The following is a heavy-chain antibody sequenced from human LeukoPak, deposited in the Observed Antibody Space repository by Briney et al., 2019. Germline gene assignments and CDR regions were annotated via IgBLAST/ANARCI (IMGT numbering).Heavy chain of an antibody. CDR3: TTSPAVAS. CDR2: IYSGGTT. J-gene: IGHJ5*02. CDR1: GFTVSNNY. V-gene: IGHV3-53*01. D-gene: IGHD4-23*01. Sequence: GGSLRLSCAASGFTVSNNYMTWVRQAPGKGLEWVSLIYSGGTTFYTDSVKGRFTISRDSSKNTLYLQMNNLKAEDTAVYYCTTSPAVASWGQGTLVTISS.